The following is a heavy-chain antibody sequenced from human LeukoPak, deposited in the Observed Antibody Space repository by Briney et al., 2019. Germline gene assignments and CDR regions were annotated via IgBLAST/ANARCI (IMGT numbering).Heavy chain of an antibody. J-gene: IGHJ4*02. CDR2: ISYDGSNK. CDR1: GFIFSSYA. Sequence: GGSLRLSCAASGFIFSSYAMHWVRQAPGKGLEWVAVISYDGSNKYYADSVKGRFTISRDNSRNTLYLQMNGLRAEDTAVYYCARGSGYLETFDYWGQGTLVTVSS. CDR3: ARGSGYLETFDY. D-gene: IGHD3-22*01. V-gene: IGHV3-30*04.